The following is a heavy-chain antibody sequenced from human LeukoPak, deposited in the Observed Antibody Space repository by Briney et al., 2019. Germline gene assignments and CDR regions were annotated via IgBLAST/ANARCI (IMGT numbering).Heavy chain of an antibody. Sequence: PSETLSLTCTVSGGSINTADYYWGWIRQTPGKGLEWIGSIFYTESTHYGPSLKSRVTMSIDTSQNQFSLKVTSVTAADTAVYFCARLLNYYHQYMDVWGKGATVTVSS. J-gene: IGHJ6*03. CDR2: IFYTEST. CDR1: GGSINTADYY. CDR3: ARLLNYYHQYMDV. V-gene: IGHV4-39*01.